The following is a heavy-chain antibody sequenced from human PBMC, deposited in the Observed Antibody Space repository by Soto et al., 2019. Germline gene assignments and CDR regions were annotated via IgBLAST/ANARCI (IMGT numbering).Heavy chain of an antibody. D-gene: IGHD6-6*01. V-gene: IGHV1-46*01. CDR3: AIPVEYSRGNYGMDV. J-gene: IGHJ6*02. Sequence: QVQLVQSGAEVKKPGASVKVSCKASGYTFTSSSMHWVRKAPGQGLEWMGIINPSGGSPSYAQKFQGGVTMTRDRSTSAVYRELGSLRSEDTAVDFCAIPVEYSRGNYGMDVWGQGTTVTFSS. CDR2: INPSGGSP. CDR1: GYTFTSSS.